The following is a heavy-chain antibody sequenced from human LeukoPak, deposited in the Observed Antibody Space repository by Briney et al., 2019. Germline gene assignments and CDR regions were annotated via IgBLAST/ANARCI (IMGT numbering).Heavy chain of an antibody. J-gene: IGHJ6*02. CDR3: ARRGSGHYFYGLDV. Sequence: PSETLSLTCTVSGDSITSYYWSWIRQPPGKGLEWIGYIYYSGSTNYNPSLKSRVTISVDTSKNQFSLKLSSVTAADTAVYYCARRGSGHYFYGLDVWGQGTTVTVSS. D-gene: IGHD6-25*01. CDR2: IYYSGST. CDR1: GDSITSYY. V-gene: IGHV4-59*08.